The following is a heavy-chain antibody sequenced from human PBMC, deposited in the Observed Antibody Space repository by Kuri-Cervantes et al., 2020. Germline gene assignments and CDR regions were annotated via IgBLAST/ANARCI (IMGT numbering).Heavy chain of an antibody. V-gene: IGHV1-8*02. J-gene: IGHJ3*01. CDR2: MNPNSGNT. D-gene: IGHD1-1*01. CDR3: ARDLGSSSSIDAFDV. CDR1: GYTFTRYY. Sequence: SVQVSYKPSGYTFTRYYINWVRRATGQGLEWMGWMNPNSGNTGYAQKFQGRVTMTRKTSISTAYMELNSLRSEDTAVYYCARDLGSSSSIDAFDVWGQGTMVTVSS.